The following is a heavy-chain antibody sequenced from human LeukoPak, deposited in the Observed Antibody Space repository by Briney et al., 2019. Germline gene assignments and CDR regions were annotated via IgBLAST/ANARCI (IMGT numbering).Heavy chain of an antibody. CDR2: ISSSSSYI. CDR3: ARDKEDYGDSDAFDI. Sequence: PGGSLRLSCAASGFTFSSYSMNWVRQAPGKGLEWVSSISSSSSYIYYADSVKGRFTISRDNAKNSLYLQMNSLRAEDTAVYYCARDKEDYGDSDAFDIWGQGTMVTVSS. CDR1: GFTFSSYS. J-gene: IGHJ3*02. V-gene: IGHV3-21*01. D-gene: IGHD4-17*01.